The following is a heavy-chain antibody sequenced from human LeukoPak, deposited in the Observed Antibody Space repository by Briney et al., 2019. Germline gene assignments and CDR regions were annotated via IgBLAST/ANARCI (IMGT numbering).Heavy chain of an antibody. CDR3: AREYSNSSGSGGGY. Sequence: ASVKVSCKASGYTFTSYDINWVRQATGQGLEWMGGMNPNSGNTGYAQKFQGRVTMTRNTSISTDYMELSSLRSEDTAVYYCAREYSNSSGSGGGYWGQGTLVTASS. CDR2: MNPNSGNT. J-gene: IGHJ4*02. V-gene: IGHV1-8*01. D-gene: IGHD6-6*01. CDR1: GYTFTSYD.